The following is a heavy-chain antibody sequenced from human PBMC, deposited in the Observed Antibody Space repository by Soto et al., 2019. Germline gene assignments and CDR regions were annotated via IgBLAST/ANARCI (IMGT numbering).Heavy chain of an antibody. CDR3: ASVAVITVTTGGAFDF. V-gene: IGHV4-30-2*01. D-gene: IGHD2-21*01. CDR1: GASLRSGGYS. CDR2: IHHSGSA. J-gene: IGHJ4*02. Sequence: QVHLQESGSRLVKPSGTLSLTCAVSGASLRSGGYSWSWIRQPPGKGLEWIGYIHHSGSAYYTPFLRGRVTMSVDLAQVQFFLTLSSATAADTAVYFCASVAVITVTTGGAFDFWGQGILVSVSS.